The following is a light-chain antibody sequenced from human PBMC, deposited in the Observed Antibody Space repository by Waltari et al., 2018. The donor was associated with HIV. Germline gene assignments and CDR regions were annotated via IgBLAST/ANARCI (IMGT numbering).Light chain of an antibody. CDR2: AAS. CDR1: QSINTF. Sequence: DIRMTQSPSSLPASVGDRVTITCRASQSINTFLNWYQQKPGKAPQLLIYAASNLQSGVPSRFSGSGSGTDFTLTISSLQIEDFATYYCQQTYKSPKTFGQGTKV. V-gene: IGKV1-39*01. J-gene: IGKJ1*01. CDR3: QQTYKSPKT.